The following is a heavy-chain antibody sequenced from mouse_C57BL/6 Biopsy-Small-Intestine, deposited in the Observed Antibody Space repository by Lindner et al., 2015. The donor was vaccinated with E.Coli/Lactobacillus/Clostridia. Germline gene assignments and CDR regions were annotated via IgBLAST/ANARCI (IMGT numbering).Heavy chain of an antibody. J-gene: IGHJ4*01. Sequence: VQLQESGAELVRPGASVKLSCTASGFNIKDDYMHWVKQRPEQGLEWIGWIDPENGDTEYASKFQGKATITADTSSNTAYLHLSSLTSEDAAVYYCSTLDKMDYWGQGTSVTVSS. V-gene: IGHV14-4*01. CDR2: IDPENGDT. CDR3: STLDKMDY. CDR1: GFNIKDDY.